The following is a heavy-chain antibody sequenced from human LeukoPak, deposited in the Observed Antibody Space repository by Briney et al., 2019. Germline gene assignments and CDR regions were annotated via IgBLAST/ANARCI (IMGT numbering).Heavy chain of an antibody. CDR3: AREVVPAEDYYYYMDV. Sequence: GGSLRLSGAAFGFTFSSYSMNWVRQAPGKGLEGVSSIISSSIYIYYADSVKGRFTISRDNAKNSLYLQMNSLRAEDTAVYYCAREVVPAEDYYYYMDVWGKGTTVTVSS. V-gene: IGHV3-21*01. CDR1: GFTFSSYS. D-gene: IGHD2-2*01. CDR2: IISSSIYI. J-gene: IGHJ6*03.